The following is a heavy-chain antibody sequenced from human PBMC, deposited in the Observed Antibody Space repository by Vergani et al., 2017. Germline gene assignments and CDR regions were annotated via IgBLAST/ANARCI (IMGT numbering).Heavy chain of an antibody. CDR2: TRPHEDVA. D-gene: IGHD1-7*01. J-gene: IGHJ5*02. V-gene: IGHV3-30*02. Sequence: VQVVESGGGLVKPGGSLRLSCSASGLTLSSYGVHWVRQAPGRGLESVTFTRPHEDVAFYSASVRGRFTVSRDNSKNTLYLEMNRLNVDDTAIYYCGKTQGTVVGTWWFDPWGQGTPVTVSS. CDR3: GKTQGTVVGTWWFDP. CDR1: GLTLSSYG.